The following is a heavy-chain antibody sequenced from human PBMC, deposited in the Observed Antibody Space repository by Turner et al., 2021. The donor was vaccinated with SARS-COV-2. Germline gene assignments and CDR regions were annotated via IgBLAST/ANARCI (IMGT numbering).Heavy chain of an antibody. CDR1: GFTFSTYW. J-gene: IGHJ4*02. Sequence: EVQLVESGGGLVQPGGSLRLSCAASGFTFSTYWMHWVRQAPGKGLVWVSRIDTDGSTTNYADSVKGRFTISRDNAKNTLYLQMNSLRAEDTAVYYCGRDLSGRSDYWGQGTLVTVSS. V-gene: IGHV3-74*01. D-gene: IGHD1-1*01. CDR3: GRDLSGRSDY. CDR2: IDTDGSTT.